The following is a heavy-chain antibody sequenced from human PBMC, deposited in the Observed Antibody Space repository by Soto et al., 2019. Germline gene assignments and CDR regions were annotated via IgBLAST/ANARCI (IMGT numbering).Heavy chain of an antibody. D-gene: IGHD3-3*01. CDR2: IYYSGST. CDR3: ATGFLEWLVYAY. Sequence: SETLSLTCTVSGGSISSGGYYWSWIRQHPGKGLEWIGYIYYSGSTYYNPSLKSRVTISVDTSKNQFSLKLSSVTAADTAVYYCATGFLEWLVYAYWGQGTLVTVSS. CDR1: GGSISSGGYY. J-gene: IGHJ1*01. V-gene: IGHV4-31*03.